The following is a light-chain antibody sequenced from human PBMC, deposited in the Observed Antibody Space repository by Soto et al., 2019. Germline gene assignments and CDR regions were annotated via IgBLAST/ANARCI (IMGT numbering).Light chain of an antibody. Sequence: QSVLTQPASVSGSPGQSITISCTGASSDVGRYNYVSWYQLHPGKAPKLIIYEVSNRPSGVSNRFSGSKSGNTASLIISGLRAEDEADYYCNSYTSSTAYVFGTGTKVTVL. J-gene: IGLJ1*01. CDR2: EVS. CDR3: NSYTSSTAYV. V-gene: IGLV2-14*01. CDR1: SSDVGRYNY.